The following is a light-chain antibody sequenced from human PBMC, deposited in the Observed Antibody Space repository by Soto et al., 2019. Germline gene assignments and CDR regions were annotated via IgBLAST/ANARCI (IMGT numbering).Light chain of an antibody. CDR1: ETIGYNY. J-gene: IGKJ2*01. CDR2: HAS. V-gene: IGKV3-20*01. CDR3: QQYDTSYT. Sequence: EIVLTQFPGTLSLSPGERATLSCRASETIGYNYIAWYQPRPGQAPTLLIYHASTRAPGIPDRFSGSGSGTDFTLTISRLEAGDFAVYYCQQYDTSYTFGPGTKLEI.